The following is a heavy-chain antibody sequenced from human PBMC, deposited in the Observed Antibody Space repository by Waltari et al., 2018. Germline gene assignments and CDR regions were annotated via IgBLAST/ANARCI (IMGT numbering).Heavy chain of an antibody. CDR3: ARRSGSYLDH. D-gene: IGHD1-26*01. CDR2: IYSSGDA. J-gene: IGHJ4*02. V-gene: IGHV3-53*01. Sequence: EAQLVASGGGLIQPGGSLRLSCAASGLIVTSHTMTWVRQAPGKGLEWVSVIYSSGDAYYTDSVMGRFTISRDISRNVLYLQMNSLRVEDTAMYFCARRSGSYLDHWGQGTLVTVSS. CDR1: GLIVTSHT.